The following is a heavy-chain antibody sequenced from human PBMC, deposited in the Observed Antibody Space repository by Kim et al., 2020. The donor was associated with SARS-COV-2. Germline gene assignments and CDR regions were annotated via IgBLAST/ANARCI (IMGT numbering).Heavy chain of an antibody. D-gene: IGHD5-12*01. Sequence: GGSLRLSCAASGLKFRDYYMTWIRQAPGKGLEWVAYISSSSSFINYADSVKGRFTISRDNDQNSLYLEMNSLGAEDTALYYCATSLFSGSRSPQDHWGQGTLVSVSS. CDR2: ISSSSSFI. J-gene: IGHJ4*02. CDR3: ATSLFSGSRSPQDH. V-gene: IGHV3-11*06. CDR1: GLKFRDYY.